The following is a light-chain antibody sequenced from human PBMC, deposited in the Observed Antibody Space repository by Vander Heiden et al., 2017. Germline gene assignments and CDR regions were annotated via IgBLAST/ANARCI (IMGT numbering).Light chain of an antibody. J-gene: IGKJ3*01. V-gene: IGKV1D-12*01. CDR3: QQPNSCHLFT. CDR1: QVISSW. Sequence: DIQMTQSPSSVSASVGDRVTLTCRASQVISSWLAWYQQKPGKAPKLLIYAASSLQRGVPSRFSGSGSGTDFTLTISSRQPEDFAAYYCQQPNSCHLFTFGHGTKVDIK. CDR2: AAS.